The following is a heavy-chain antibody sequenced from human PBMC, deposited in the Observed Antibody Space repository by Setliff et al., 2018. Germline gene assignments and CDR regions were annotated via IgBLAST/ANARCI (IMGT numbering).Heavy chain of an antibody. J-gene: IGHJ6*02. V-gene: IGHV4-39*07. CDR3: ARVSSYGSGSYYYYYYGMDV. CDR2: IYYSGST. D-gene: IGHD3-10*01. CDR1: GGSISSRSYY. Sequence: SSETLSLTCTVSGGSISSRSYYWGWNRQPPGKGLEWIGSIYYSGSTYYKPSLKSRVTISVDTSKNQFSLKLSSVTAADTAVYYCARVSSYGSGSYYYYYYGMDVWGQGTTVTVS.